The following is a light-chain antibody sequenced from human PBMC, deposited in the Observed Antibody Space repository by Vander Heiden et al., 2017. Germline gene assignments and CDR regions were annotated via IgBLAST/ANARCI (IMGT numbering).Light chain of an antibody. CDR1: QRLLHSNGFNY. J-gene: IGKJ4*01. CDR2: LGS. V-gene: IGKV2-28*01. CDR3: RQSLQTPLT. Sequence: DIVMSQSPLPQPVTPGEPASISCRSSQRLLHSNGFNYLDWYLQKPGQSPQLLIFLGSNRASGVPDRISGSGSGTDFTLRISRVEPEDVGVYYCRQSLQTPLTFGGGTKVEIK.